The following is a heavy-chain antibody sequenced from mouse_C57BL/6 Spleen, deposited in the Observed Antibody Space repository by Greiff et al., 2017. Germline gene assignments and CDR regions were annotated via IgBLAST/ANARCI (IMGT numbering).Heavy chain of an antibody. CDR3: AGAVVATGYFDY. D-gene: IGHD1-1*01. CDR1: GYTFTSYW. CDR2: IDPSDSYT. Sequence: QVQLKQSGAELVKPGASVKLSCKASGYTFTSYWMQWVKQRPGQGLAWIGEIDPSDSYTNYNQKFKGKATLTVDPSSSTAYMQLSSLTSEDSAVYYCAGAVVATGYFDYWGQGTTLTVSS. J-gene: IGHJ2*01. V-gene: IGHV1-50*01.